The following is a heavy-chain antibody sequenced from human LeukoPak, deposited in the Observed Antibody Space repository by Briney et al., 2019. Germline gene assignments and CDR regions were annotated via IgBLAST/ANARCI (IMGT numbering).Heavy chain of an antibody. CDR1: GFTFSDYY. J-gene: IGHJ5*02. CDR3: ARGFTAVAGSWFDP. CDR2: ISSSGGTI. D-gene: IGHD6-19*01. V-gene: IGHV3-11*04. Sequence: PGGSLRLSCAASGFTFSDYYMSWIRQAPGKGLEWVSYISSSGGTIYYADSVKGRFTISRDNAKNSLYLQMNSLRAEDTAVYYCARGFTAVAGSWFDPWGQGTLVTVSS.